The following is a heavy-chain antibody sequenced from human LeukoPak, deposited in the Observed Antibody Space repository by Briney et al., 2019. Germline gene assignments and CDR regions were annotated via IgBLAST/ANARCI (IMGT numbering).Heavy chain of an antibody. D-gene: IGHD5-18*01. CDR2: INPNSGGT. V-gene: IGHV1-2*02. Sequence: ASVKVSCKASGYTFTGYYMHWVRQAPGQGLEWMGWINPNSGGTNYAQKFQGRVTMTRDTSISTAYMELSRLRSDDTAVYYCARDLSEYSYGYAFDYWGQGTLVTVSS. J-gene: IGHJ4*02. CDR3: ARDLSEYSYGYAFDY. CDR1: GYTFTGYY.